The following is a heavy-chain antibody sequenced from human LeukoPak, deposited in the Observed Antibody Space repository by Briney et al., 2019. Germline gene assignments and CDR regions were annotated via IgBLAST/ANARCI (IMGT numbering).Heavy chain of an antibody. CDR1: GFTVSSNY. D-gene: IGHD3-22*01. J-gene: IGHJ6*02. V-gene: IGHV3-53*04. CDR3: ARAQSYDSSGYYGYYYYGMDV. Sequence: GGSLRLSCAASGFTVSSNYMSWVRQAPGKGLEWVSAIYSGGSTYYADSVKGRFTISRHNSKNTLYLQMNSLRAEDTAVYYCARAQSYDSSGYYGYYYYGMDVWGQGTTVTVSS. CDR2: IYSGGST.